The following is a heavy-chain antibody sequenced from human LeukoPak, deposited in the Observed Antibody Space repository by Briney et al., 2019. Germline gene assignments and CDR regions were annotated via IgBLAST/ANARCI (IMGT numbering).Heavy chain of an antibody. CDR3: ARSPLGVAPFDY. V-gene: IGHV1-46*01. D-gene: IGHD3-10*01. CDR1: GHSFTSYY. CDR2: INPSGGST. J-gene: IGHJ4*02. Sequence: ASVNVSCKASGHSFTSYYMHWVRQAPGQGLEWMGIINPSGGSTSYVQKFQGRVTLTRDTSTTTVYMELSSLRSEDTAVYYCARSPLGVAPFDYWGQGTLVTVSS.